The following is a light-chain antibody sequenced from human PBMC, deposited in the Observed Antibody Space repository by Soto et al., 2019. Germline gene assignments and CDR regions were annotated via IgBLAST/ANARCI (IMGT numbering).Light chain of an antibody. CDR1: QSVSSN. CDR2: GAS. J-gene: IGKJ5*01. V-gene: IGKV3-15*01. CDR3: QQYDNWPPIT. Sequence: EIVMTQSPATLSVAPWERATLCCRAGQSVSSNLAWYQQKPGQAPRLLIYGASTRATGIPARFSGSGSGTELTLTISSLQSEDFAVYYCQQYDNWPPITFGQGTRLEI.